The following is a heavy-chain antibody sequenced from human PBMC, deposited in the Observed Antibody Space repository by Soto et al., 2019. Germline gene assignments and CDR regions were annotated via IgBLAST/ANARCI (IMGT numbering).Heavy chain of an antibody. D-gene: IGHD2-2*01. CDR1: GFTFDDYA. J-gene: IGHJ4*02. CDR2: INWNSGSI. Sequence: GGSLRLSCAASGFTFDDYAMHWVRQAPGKGLEWVSGINWNSGSIGYADSVKGRFTISRDNAKNSLYLQMNSPGAEDTALYYCAKGLGYCSSTNCYAAIDYWGQGTLVTVSS. CDR3: AKGLGYCSSTNCYAAIDY. V-gene: IGHV3-9*01.